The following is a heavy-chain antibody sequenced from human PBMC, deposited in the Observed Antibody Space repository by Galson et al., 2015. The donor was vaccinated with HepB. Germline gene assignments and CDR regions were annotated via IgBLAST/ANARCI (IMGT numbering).Heavy chain of an antibody. CDR1: GFTFGDYA. CDR3: TRDEYSGYDYTAFDY. J-gene: IGHJ4*02. Sequence: SLRLSCAASGFTFGDYAMSWFRQAPGKGLEWVGFIRSKAYGGTTEYAASVSGRFTISRDDSKSIAYLQMNSLKTEDTAVYYCTRDEYSGYDYTAFDYWGQGTLVTVSS. V-gene: IGHV3-49*03. CDR2: IRSKAYGGTT. D-gene: IGHD5-12*01.